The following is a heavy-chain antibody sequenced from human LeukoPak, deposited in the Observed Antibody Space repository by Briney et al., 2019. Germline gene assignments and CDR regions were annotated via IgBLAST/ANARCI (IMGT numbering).Heavy chain of an antibody. CDR3: ARLVPFYDNSALDY. CDR1: GFTFSSYS. CDR2: ISSSSSYI. Sequence: GGSLRLSCAASGFTFSSYSMNWVRQAPGKGLEWVSSISSSSSYIYYADSVKGRFTISRDNAKNSLYLQMNSLRAEDTAEYYCARLVPFYDNSALDYWGQGTLVTVSS. D-gene: IGHD2/OR15-2a*01. V-gene: IGHV3-21*01. J-gene: IGHJ4*02.